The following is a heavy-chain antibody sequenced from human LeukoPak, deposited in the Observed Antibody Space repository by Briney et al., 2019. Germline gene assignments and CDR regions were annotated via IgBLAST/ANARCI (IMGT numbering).Heavy chain of an antibody. CDR1: GITLSNYG. D-gene: IGHD3-22*01. V-gene: IGHV3-23*01. J-gene: IGHJ4*02. CDR3: AKRGVVIRVILVGFHKEAYYFDS. Sequence: GGSLRLSCAVSGITLSNYGMSWVRQAPGKGLEWVAGISDSGGRTKYADSVKGRFTIFRDNSKNTLYLQMNSLRAEDTAVYFCAKRGVVIRVILVGFHKEAYYFDSWGQGALVTVSS. CDR2: ISDSGGRT.